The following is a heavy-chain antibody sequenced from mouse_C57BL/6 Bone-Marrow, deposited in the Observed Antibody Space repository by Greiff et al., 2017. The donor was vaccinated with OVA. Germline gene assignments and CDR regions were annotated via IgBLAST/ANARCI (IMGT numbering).Heavy chain of an antibody. D-gene: IGHD2-14*01. CDR1: GFTFSDYG. CDR3: ARRYPDY. CDR2: ISSGSSTI. V-gene: IGHV5-17*01. J-gene: IGHJ3*01. Sequence: DVQLVESGGGLVKPGGSLKLSCAASGFTFSDYGMHWVRQAPEKGLEWVAYISSGSSTIYYAETVKGRFTISRDNAKNTLCLQMTSLRSEDTAMYYCARRYPDYWGQGTLVTVSA.